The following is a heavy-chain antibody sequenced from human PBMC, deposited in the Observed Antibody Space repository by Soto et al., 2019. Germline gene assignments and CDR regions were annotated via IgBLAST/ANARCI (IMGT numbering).Heavy chain of an antibody. CDR2: IYYSGST. Sequence: TLSLTCTVSGGSISSGDYYWSWIRQPPGKGLEWIGYIYYSGSTYYNPSLKSRVTISLDTSKNQFSLKLSSVTAADTAVYYCAGVARIPARPYNWFDPWGQGTLVTVSS. J-gene: IGHJ5*02. CDR3: AGVARIPARPYNWFDP. D-gene: IGHD6-6*01. CDR1: GGSISSGDYY. V-gene: IGHV4-30-4*01.